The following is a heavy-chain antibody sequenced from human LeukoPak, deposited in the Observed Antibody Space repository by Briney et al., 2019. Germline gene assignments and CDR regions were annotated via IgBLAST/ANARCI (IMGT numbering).Heavy chain of an antibody. CDR3: AKDPGGDYGGY. CDR2: ITGSGGNT. J-gene: IGHJ4*02. CDR1: GFTFRRYD. V-gene: IGHV3-23*01. D-gene: IGHD4-17*01. Sequence: GGSLRLSCAASGFTFRRYDMSWVRQAPGKGLEWVSGITGSGGNTYYADSVKGRFTISRDNSKNTLYLQMNSLRVEDTAVYYCAKDPGGDYGGYWGQGTLVTVSS.